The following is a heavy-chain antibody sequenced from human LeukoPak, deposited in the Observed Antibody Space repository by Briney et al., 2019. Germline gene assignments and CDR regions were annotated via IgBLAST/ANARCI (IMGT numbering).Heavy chain of an antibody. J-gene: IGHJ4*02. V-gene: IGHV4-34*01. Sequence: PSETLSLTCAFYGAXFSGYYCRWIRQPPGKGLEWIGEINHSGITTYNPSLKSRVTISVDTSKKQFSLKLNSVTAADTAVYYCAISHKWLLLDYWGQGTLVTVSS. CDR3: AISHKWLLLDY. D-gene: IGHD2-15*01. CDR2: INHSGIT. CDR1: GAXFSGYY.